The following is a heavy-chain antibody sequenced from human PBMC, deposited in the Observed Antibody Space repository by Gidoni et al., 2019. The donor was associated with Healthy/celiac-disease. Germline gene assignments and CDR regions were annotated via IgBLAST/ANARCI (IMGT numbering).Heavy chain of an antibody. CDR3: ARLDTAMDKYYYYGMDV. J-gene: IGHJ6*02. Sequence: GKGLEWMGIIYPGDSDTSYSPSFQGQVTISADKSISTAYLQWSSLKASDTAMYYCARLDTAMDKYYYYGMDVWGQGTTVTVSS. CDR2: IYPGDSDT. D-gene: IGHD5-18*01. V-gene: IGHV5-51*01.